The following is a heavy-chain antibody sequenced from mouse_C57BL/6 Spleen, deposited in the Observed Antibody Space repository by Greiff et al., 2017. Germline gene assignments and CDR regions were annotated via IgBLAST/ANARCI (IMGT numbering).Heavy chain of an antibody. CDR1: GYTFTDYY. Sequence: EVKLVESGPVLVKPGASVKMSCKASGYTFTDYYMNWVKQSHGKSLEWIGVINPYNGGTSYNQKFKGKATLTVDKSSSTAYMELNSLTSEDSAVYYCAKEGTGTWFAYWGQGTLVTVSA. CDR3: AKEGTGTWFAY. V-gene: IGHV1-19*01. J-gene: IGHJ3*01. D-gene: IGHD4-1*01. CDR2: INPYNGGT.